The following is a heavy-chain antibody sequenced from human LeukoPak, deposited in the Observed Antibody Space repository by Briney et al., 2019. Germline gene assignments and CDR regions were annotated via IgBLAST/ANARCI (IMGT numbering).Heavy chain of an antibody. CDR2: IHYSGST. Sequence: SETLSLTCTVSGGSISSNSHYWAWIRQPPGKGLEWIGSIHYSGSTFYSPSLKSRVTISVDTSKNQFSLILTSETASDTAVYDCAREEASVGDYWGQGILVTVSS. J-gene: IGHJ4*02. CDR3: AREEASVGDY. CDR1: GGSISSNSHY. V-gene: IGHV4-39*01. D-gene: IGHD2-21*01.